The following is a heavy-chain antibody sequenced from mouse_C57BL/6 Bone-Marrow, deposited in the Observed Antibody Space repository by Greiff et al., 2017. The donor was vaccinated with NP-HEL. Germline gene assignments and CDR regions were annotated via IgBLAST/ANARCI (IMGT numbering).Heavy chain of an antibody. D-gene: IGHD1-1*01. CDR3: AISTTVEGPRVDV. CDR2: IDPSDSYT. J-gene: IGHJ1*03. CDR1: GYTFTSYW. Sequence: VQLQQPGAELVRPGTSVKLSCKASGYTFTSYWMHWVKQRPGQGLEWIGVIDPSDSYTNYNQKFKGKATLTVDTSSSTAYMQLSSLTSEDSAVYYCAISTTVEGPRVDVWGTGTTVTVSS. V-gene: IGHV1-59*01.